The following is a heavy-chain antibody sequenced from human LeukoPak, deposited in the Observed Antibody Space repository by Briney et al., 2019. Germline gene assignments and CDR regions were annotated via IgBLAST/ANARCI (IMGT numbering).Heavy chain of an antibody. Sequence: SETLSLTCAVYGGSFSGYYWSWIRQPPGKGLEWIGEINHSGSTNYNPSLKSRVTISVDTSKNQFSLKLSSVTAADTAVYYCARGIGSGCSGDAFDIWGQGTMVTVSS. CDR2: INHSGST. V-gene: IGHV4-34*01. CDR1: GGSFSGYY. D-gene: IGHD3-10*01. J-gene: IGHJ3*02. CDR3: ARGIGSGCSGDAFDI.